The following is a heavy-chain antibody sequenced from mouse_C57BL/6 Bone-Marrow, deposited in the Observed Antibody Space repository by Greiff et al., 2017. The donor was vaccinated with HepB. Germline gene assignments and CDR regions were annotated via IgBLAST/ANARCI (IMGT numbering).Heavy chain of an antibody. CDR2: ISNGGGST. Sequence: EVQLVESGGGLVQPGGSLKLSCAASGFTFSDYYMYWVRQTPEKRLEWVAYISNGGGSTYYPDTVKGRFTFARDNAKNTLYLQLIRLKSEATAMYSCASLATVVRYFDVWGTGTTVTVSS. CDR3: ASLATVVRYFDV. V-gene: IGHV5-12*01. CDR1: GFTFSDYY. J-gene: IGHJ1*03. D-gene: IGHD1-1*01.